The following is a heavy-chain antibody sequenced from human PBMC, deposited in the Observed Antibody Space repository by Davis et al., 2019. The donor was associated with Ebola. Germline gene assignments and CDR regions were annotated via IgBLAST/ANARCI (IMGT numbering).Heavy chain of an antibody. V-gene: IGHV3-20*04. D-gene: IGHD2-15*01. CDR1: GFTFSLTD. J-gene: IGHJ4*02. CDR2: INGGAWST. Sequence: PGGSLRLSCAASGFTFSLTDMNWFRQAPGRGLEWVSNINGGAWSTSYADSVKGRFTISRDNAKKSLYLEMNSLSAEDTALYYCARDWGVVTAAILSWGQGILVTVSS. CDR3: ARDWGVVTAAILS.